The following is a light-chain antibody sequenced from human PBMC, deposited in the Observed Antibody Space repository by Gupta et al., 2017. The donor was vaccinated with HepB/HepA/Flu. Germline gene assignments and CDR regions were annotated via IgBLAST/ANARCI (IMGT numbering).Light chain of an antibody. J-gene: IGLJ1*01. V-gene: IGLV2-14*03. Sequence: QSALTQPASVSGSPGQSITISCTGTSSDVGLYNYVSWYQQHPGKVPKLMIYDVRNRPSGVSDRFSGSKSGNTASLTISGLQAEDEADYYCSSYTSSSTPYVFGTGTKVTVL. CDR2: DVR. CDR3: SSYTSSSTPYV. CDR1: SSDVGLYNY.